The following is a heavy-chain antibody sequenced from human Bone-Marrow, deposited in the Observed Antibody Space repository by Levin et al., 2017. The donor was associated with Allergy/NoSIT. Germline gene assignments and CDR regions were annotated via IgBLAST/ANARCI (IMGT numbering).Heavy chain of an antibody. J-gene: IGHJ2*01. CDR2: INRDGSST. Sequence: GESLKISCSASGFNFSSYWMHWVRKAPGKGLVWVSRINRDGSSTSYADSVKGRFPISRENAKNTLYLQMNSLRAEDTSVYDCARARVTTNWYFDLWSRGTLVTVSS. CDR3: ARARVTTNWYFDL. V-gene: IGHV3-74*01. CDR1: GFNFSSYW. D-gene: IGHD4-17*01.